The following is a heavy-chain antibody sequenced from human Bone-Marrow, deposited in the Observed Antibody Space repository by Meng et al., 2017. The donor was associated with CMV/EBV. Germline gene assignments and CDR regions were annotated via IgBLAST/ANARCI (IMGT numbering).Heavy chain of an antibody. D-gene: IGHD1-7*01. CDR1: SGSISSGDYY. CDR3: ARDLGTTPLFLY. Sequence: SETLSLTCTVSSGSISSGDYYWSWIRQPPGKGLEWIGYIYYSGSTYYNPSLKSRVTMSVDTSKNQFSLNLSSVTAADTAVYYCARDLGTTPLFLYWGQGTLVTVSS. CDR2: IYYSGST. J-gene: IGHJ4*02. V-gene: IGHV4-30-4*08.